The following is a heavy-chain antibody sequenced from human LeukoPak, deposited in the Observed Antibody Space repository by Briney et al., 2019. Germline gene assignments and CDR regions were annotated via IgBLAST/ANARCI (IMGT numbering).Heavy chain of an antibody. D-gene: IGHD1/OR15-1a*01. J-gene: IGHJ3*02. V-gene: IGHV3-23*01. CDR1: GFTLSSYA. CDR2: IRASGGST. CDR3: AKEQMTYALATRAFDS. Sequence: GGSLRLSCAASGFTLSSYAMSWVRQAPGKGLEWVSGIRASGGSTYFADSVKGRFTISRDNSKNTLYLQMNSLRAEDTAVYYCAKEQMTYALATRAFDSWGQGIIVSVSS.